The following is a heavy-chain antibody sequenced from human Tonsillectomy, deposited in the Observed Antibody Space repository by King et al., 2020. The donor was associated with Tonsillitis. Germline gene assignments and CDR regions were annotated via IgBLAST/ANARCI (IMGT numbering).Heavy chain of an antibody. V-gene: IGHV3-15*01. J-gene: IGHJ4*02. CDR1: GFTFSNAW. Sequence: VQLVESGGGLVKPGGSLRLSCAASGFTFSNAWMSWVRQAPGKGREWVGRIKSKTDGGTTDYAAPVKGRFTISRDDSKNTLYLQMNSLKTEDTAVYYCTTDPDLYGDYEVLFEHGVAQDYWGQGTLVTVSS. D-gene: IGHD4-17*01. CDR3: TTDPDLYGDYEVLFEHGVAQDY. CDR2: IKSKTDGGTT.